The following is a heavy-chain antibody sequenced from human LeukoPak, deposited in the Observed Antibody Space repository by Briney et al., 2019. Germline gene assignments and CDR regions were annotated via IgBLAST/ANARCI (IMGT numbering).Heavy chain of an antibody. V-gene: IGHV4-38-2*02. Sequence: SETLSLTCTVSGYSISSGYYWGWIRQPPGKGLEWIGSIYHSGSTYYNPSLKSRVTISVDTSKNQFSLKLSSVTAADTAVYYCARNSGSYYGWFDPWGQGTLVTVSS. CDR2: IYHSGST. D-gene: IGHD1-26*01. CDR1: GYSISSGYY. J-gene: IGHJ5*02. CDR3: ARNSGSYYGWFDP.